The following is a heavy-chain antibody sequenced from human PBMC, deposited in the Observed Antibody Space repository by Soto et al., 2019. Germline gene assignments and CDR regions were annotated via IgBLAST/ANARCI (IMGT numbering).Heavy chain of an antibody. J-gene: IGHJ5*02. V-gene: IGHV4-39*01. Sequence: PGKGLEWIGSIYYSGSTYYNPSLKSRVTISVDTSKNQFSLKLSSVTAADTAVYYCARWAPQWLDENWFDPWGQGTLVTVSS. CDR2: IYYSGST. CDR3: ARWAPQWLDENWFDP. D-gene: IGHD6-19*01.